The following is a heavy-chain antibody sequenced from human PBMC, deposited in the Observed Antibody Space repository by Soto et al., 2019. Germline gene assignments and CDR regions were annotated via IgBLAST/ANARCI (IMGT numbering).Heavy chain of an antibody. CDR2: IYYSGST. D-gene: IGHD4-17*01. J-gene: IGHJ4*02. CDR1: GGSISSGDYY. V-gene: IGHV4-30-4*01. CDR3: ARADNDYGDYAVY. Sequence: QVQLQESGPGLVKPSQTLSLTCTVSGGSISSGDYYWSWIRQPPGKGLEWIGYIYYSGSTYYNPALKSRVTISVDTSKNQFSLKLSSVTAADTDVYYCARADNDYGDYAVYWGQGTLVTVSS.